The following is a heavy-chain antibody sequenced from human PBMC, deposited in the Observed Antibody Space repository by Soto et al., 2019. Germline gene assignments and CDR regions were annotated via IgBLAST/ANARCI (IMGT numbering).Heavy chain of an antibody. D-gene: IGHD1-26*01. Sequence: QVQLVESGGGVVQPGRSLRLSCAASGFTFGHYAMHWVRQAPGKGLEWVALMSYDGSNEYYADSVKGRFTISRDNSKNTLYLQMNSLRAEDTAVYYCAKDGSHTFDYWGQGTLVTGSS. CDR3: AKDGSHTFDY. J-gene: IGHJ4*02. V-gene: IGHV3-30*18. CDR2: MSYDGSNE. CDR1: GFTFGHYA.